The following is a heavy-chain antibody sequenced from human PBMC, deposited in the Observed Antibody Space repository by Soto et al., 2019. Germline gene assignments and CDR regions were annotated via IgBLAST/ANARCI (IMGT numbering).Heavy chain of an antibody. CDR2: IYYSGST. J-gene: IGHJ5*02. Sequence: SETLSLTCTVSGGSISSYYWSWIRQPPGKGLEWIAYIYYSGSTNYNPSLKSRVTISVDTFKNQFSLKLTSVTAADTAVYYCARHSMVRGVIKWFDPWGQGTLVTVSS. CDR3: ARHSMVRGVIKWFDP. CDR1: GGSISSYY. D-gene: IGHD3-10*01. V-gene: IGHV4-59*08.